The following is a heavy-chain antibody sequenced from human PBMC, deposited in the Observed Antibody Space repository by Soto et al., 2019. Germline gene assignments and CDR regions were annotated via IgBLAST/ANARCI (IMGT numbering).Heavy chain of an antibody. J-gene: IGHJ6*02. CDR2: ISYDGSNK. CDR1: GFTFSSYA. V-gene: IGHV3-30-3*01. Sequence: GGSLRLSCAASGFTFSSYAMHWVRQAPGKGLEWVSVISYDGSNKYYADSVKGRFTISRDNSKNTLYLQMNSLRAEDQAAGMDVWGQGTTVTVSS. CDR3: V.